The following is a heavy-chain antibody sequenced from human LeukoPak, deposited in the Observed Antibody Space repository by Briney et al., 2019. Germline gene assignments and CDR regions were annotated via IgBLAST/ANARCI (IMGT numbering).Heavy chain of an antibody. CDR3: ARPRGTRSYYYYYGMDV. CDR2: IGGTHSNI. CDR1: GFTFSIYS. V-gene: IGHV3-48*04. Sequence: GGSLRLSCAASGFTFSIYSMNWVRQAPGKGLEWVSYIGGTHSNIYYADSVKGRFTISRDNAKNSLYLQMNSLRAEDTAVYYCARPRGTRSYYYYYGMDVWGQGTTVTVSS. J-gene: IGHJ6*02. D-gene: IGHD2-8*01.